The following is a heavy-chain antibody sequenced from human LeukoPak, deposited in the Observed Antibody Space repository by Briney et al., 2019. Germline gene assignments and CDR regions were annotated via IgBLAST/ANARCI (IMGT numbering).Heavy chain of an antibody. J-gene: IGHJ5*02. D-gene: IGHD3-10*01. CDR1: GYTFTSYD. CDR2: MKANSGTT. Sequence: GASVKVSCKASGYTFTSYDIIWVRQATGQGPEWMGWMKANSGTTGYAQKFQGRVIMTRDTSISTAYMELSSLTSDDTAVYYCARGHGSGFDPWGQGTLVTVSS. V-gene: IGHV1-8*01. CDR3: ARGHGSGFDP.